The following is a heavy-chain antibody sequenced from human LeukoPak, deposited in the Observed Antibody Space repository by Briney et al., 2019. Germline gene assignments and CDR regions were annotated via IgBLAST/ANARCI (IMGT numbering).Heavy chain of an antibody. CDR2: ISAYNGNT. CDR3: ARDSKRYSYGVDY. V-gene: IGHV1-18*01. D-gene: IGHD5-18*01. J-gene: IGHJ4*02. Sequence: VASVKVSCKASGGTFSSYAISWVRQAPGQGLEWMGWISAYNGNTNYAQKLQGRVTMTTDTSTSTAYMELRSLRSDDTAVYYCARDSKRYSYGVDYWGQGTLVTVSS. CDR1: GGTFSSYA.